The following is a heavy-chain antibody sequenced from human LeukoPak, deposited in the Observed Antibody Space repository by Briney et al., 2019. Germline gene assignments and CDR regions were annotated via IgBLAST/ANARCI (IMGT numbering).Heavy chain of an antibody. CDR2: IIPIFGTA. J-gene: IGHJ4*02. V-gene: IGHV1-69*05. CDR1: GGTFSSYA. D-gene: IGHD3-22*01. CDR3: ARDDYYDSSGYWPNDY. Sequence: SVKVSCKASGGTFSSYAISWVRQAPGQGLEWMGRIIPIFGTANYAQKFQGRVTITTDESTSTAYMELSSLRSEDTAVYYCARDDYYDSSGYWPNDYWGQGTLVTVSS.